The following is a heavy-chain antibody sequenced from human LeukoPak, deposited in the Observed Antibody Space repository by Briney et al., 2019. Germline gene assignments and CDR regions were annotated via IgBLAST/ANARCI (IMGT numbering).Heavy chain of an antibody. D-gene: IGHD2-8*01. CDR3: ADGNRCTSPNCLGYYYFYMDV. Sequence: PSETLSLTCTVSGGFISSYYWSWIRQPPAKGLEWIGYIYYSGSTNYNPSLKSRVTISVDTSKNQFSLKLSSVTAADTAVYYCADGNRCTSPNCLGYYYFYMDVWGKGTTVTVSS. V-gene: IGHV4-59*01. J-gene: IGHJ6*03. CDR1: GGFISSYY. CDR2: IYYSGST.